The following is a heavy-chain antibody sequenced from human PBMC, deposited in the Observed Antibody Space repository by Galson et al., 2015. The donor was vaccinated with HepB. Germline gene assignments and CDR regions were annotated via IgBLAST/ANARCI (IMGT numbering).Heavy chain of an antibody. CDR1: GFSFGDYA. CDR3: TRDYGYGSGSYYYWFDP. V-gene: IGHV3-49*03. Sequence: SLRLSCAASGFSFGDYAMSWFRQAPGKGLEWVGFLRSEAYRGTTEYAASVKGRFTISRDDSKRIAYLQMNSLKTEDTAVYYCTRDYGYGSGSYYYWFDPWGQGTLVTVSS. J-gene: IGHJ5*02. CDR2: LRSEAYRGTT. D-gene: IGHD3-10*01.